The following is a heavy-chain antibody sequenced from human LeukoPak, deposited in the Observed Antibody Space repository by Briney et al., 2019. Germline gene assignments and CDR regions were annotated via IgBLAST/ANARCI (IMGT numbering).Heavy chain of an antibody. CDR3: ARPGFTGPYHAFDI. Sequence: GESLKISCEGSGYRFTSYWLGWVRQMPGKGVEWVGIIYPGDSDTIYSPSFQGQVTISADTSISTAYLQWRSLKGSDTAMYYCARPGFTGPYHAFDIWGQGTMVTVSS. D-gene: IGHD3-16*01. J-gene: IGHJ3*02. V-gene: IGHV5-51*01. CDR1: GYRFTSYW. CDR2: IYPGDSDT.